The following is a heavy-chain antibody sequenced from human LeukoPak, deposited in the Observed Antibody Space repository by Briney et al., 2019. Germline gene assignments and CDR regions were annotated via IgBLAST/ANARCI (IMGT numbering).Heavy chain of an antibody. Sequence: PGGSLRLSCAASGFTFSSYAMPWVRQAPGKGLEWVAVISYDGSNKYYADSVKGRFTISRDNSKNTLYLQMNSLRAEDTAVYYCARDFYYYDSSGYSYYFDYWGQGTLVTVSS. CDR1: GFTFSSYA. D-gene: IGHD3-22*01. CDR3: ARDFYYYDSSGYSYYFDY. V-gene: IGHV3-30-3*01. CDR2: ISYDGSNK. J-gene: IGHJ4*02.